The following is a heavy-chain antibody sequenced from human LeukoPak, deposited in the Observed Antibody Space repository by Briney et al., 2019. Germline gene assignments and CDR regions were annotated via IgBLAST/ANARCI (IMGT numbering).Heavy chain of an antibody. CDR1: GFTFSTSW. J-gene: IGHJ4*02. D-gene: IGHD1-26*01. CDR2: IKPDGSRK. Sequence: PGGSLRLSCAASGFTFSTSWMTWVRQAPGRGLEWVANIKPDGSRKVYADSVKGRFTISRDNAKNSLYLQMNSLRAEDTAVYYCAREEAGGSYYGVVMNDYWGQGTLVTVSS. V-gene: IGHV3-7*01. CDR3: AREEAGGSYYGVVMNDY.